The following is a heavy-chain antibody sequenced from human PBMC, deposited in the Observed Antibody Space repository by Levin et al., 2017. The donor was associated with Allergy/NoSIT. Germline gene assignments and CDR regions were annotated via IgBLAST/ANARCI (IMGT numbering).Heavy chain of an antibody. V-gene: IGHV3-49*03. CDR3: TRAGDGYNFYLDS. Sequence: GESLKISCSGSGFTFGDASVSWFRQAPGKGLEWVGFLRSKADGGPAQYAASVQGRFIISRDDAQSIAYLQMNSLRIEETGVYYCTRAGDGYNFYLDSWGQGTLVTVSS. J-gene: IGHJ4*02. CDR2: LRSKADGGPA. CDR1: GFTFGDAS. D-gene: IGHD5-24*01.